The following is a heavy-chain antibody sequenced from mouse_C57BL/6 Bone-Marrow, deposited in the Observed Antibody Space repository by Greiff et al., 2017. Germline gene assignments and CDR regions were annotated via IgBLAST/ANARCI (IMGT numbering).Heavy chain of an antibody. CDR1: GYTFTDYY. V-gene: IGHV1-26*01. D-gene: IGHD2-12*01. J-gene: IGHJ3*01. CDR2: INPNNGGT. Sequence: VQLQQSGPELVKPGASVKISCKASGYTFTDYYMNWVKQSHGKSLEWIGDINPNNGGTSYNQKFKGKATLTVDKSSSTAYMELRSLTSEDSAVYYCGFYDWFAYWGQGTLVTVSA. CDR3: GFYDWFAY.